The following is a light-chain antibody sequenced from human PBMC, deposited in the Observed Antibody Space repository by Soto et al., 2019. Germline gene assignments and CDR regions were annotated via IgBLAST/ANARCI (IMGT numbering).Light chain of an antibody. CDR2: AAS. Sequence: EIVLTQSPGTLSLSPGERATLSCRASQTVDSNFLAWYQQKPGQAPRLLIYAASTRATGIPDRFSGSGSGTDFTLTIGRLDPEDFAVYYCLKYGSSPGWTFGPGTKVDI. CDR1: QTVDSNF. CDR3: LKYGSSPGWT. J-gene: IGKJ1*01. V-gene: IGKV3-20*01.